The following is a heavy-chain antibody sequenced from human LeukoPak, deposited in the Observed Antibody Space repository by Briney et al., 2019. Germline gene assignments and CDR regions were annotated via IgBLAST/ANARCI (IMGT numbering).Heavy chain of an antibody. V-gene: IGHV3-21*01. Sequence: GGSLRLSCAASGFTFSSYSMNWVRQAPGKGLEWVSSISSSSSYIYYADSVKGRFTISRDNAKNSPYLQMNSLRAEDTAVYYCARDGHPPGFWSGYKDVWGKGTTVTVSS. J-gene: IGHJ6*04. CDR2: ISSSSSYI. CDR3: ARDGHPPGFWSGYKDV. D-gene: IGHD3-3*01. CDR1: GFTFSSYS.